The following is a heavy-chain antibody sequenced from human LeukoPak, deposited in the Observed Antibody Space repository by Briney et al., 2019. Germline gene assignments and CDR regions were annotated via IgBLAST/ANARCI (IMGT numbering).Heavy chain of an antibody. CDR1: GGSISSYY. CDR3: ARGDGYNLGAFDI. D-gene: IGHD5-24*01. V-gene: IGHV4-59*01. J-gene: IGHJ3*02. Sequence: PSETLSLTCTVSGGSISSYYWSWIRQPPGKGLEWIGYIYYSGSTNYNPSLKSRVTISVDTSKNQFSLKLSSVTAADTAVYYCARGDGYNLGAFDIWGQGTMVTVSS. CDR2: IYYSGST.